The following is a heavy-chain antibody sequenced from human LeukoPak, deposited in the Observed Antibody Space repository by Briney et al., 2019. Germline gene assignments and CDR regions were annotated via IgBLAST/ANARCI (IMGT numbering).Heavy chain of an antibody. Sequence: GGSLRLSCAASGFTFSDYYMSWIRQAPGKGLEWVSYISSSGSTIYYADSVKGRFTISRDNAKNSLYLQMNSLRAEDTAVYYCARDCSSTSCYTPNDAFDVWGQGTMVTVSS. CDR3: ARDCSSTSCYTPNDAFDV. CDR2: ISSSGSTI. D-gene: IGHD2-2*02. CDR1: GFTFSDYY. V-gene: IGHV3-11*04. J-gene: IGHJ3*01.